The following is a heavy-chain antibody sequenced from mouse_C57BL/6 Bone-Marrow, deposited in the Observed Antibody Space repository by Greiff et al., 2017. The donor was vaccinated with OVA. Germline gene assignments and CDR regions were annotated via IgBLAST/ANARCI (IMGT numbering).Heavy chain of an antibody. CDR3: AREVITTVVAPAY. CDR1: GFTFSSYA. CDR2: ISDGGSYT. V-gene: IGHV5-4*01. Sequence: EVKLVESGGGLVKPGGSLKLSCAASGFTFSSYAMSWVRQTPEKRLEWVATISDGGSYTYYPDNVKGRFTISRDNAKNNLYLQMSHLKSEDTAMYYCAREVITTVVAPAYWGQGTLVTVSA. J-gene: IGHJ3*01. D-gene: IGHD1-1*01.